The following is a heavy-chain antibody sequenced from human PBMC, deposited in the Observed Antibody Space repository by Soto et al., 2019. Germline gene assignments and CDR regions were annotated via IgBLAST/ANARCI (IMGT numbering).Heavy chain of an antibody. J-gene: IGHJ6*02. D-gene: IGHD3-10*01. CDR2: ISWNSGSI. V-gene: IGHV3-9*01. CDR3: ARVTLVRGVIKPLTNYYYYGRDV. Sequence: PGGSLRLSCAASGFTFDDYAMHWVRQAPGKGLEWVSGISWNSGSIGYADSVKGRFTISRDNSKNRLYLKMNSLRAEDTAVYYCARVTLVRGVIKPLTNYYYYGRDVWGQGPTVTVSS. CDR1: GFTFDDYA.